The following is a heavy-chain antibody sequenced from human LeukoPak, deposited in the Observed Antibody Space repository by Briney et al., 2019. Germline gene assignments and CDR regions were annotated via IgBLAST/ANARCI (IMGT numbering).Heavy chain of an antibody. CDR1: GYTFTSYG. V-gene: IGHV1-18*01. D-gene: IGHD3-22*01. CDR2: ISAYNGNT. Sequence: ASVKVSCKASGYTFTSYGISWVRQAPGQGLEWMGWISAYNGNTNYAQKLQGRVTMTTDTSTSTAYMELRSLRSDDTAVYYCARDLYYDSSGYPSPHPAFDIWGQGTMVTVSS. CDR3: ARDLYYDSSGYPSPHPAFDI. J-gene: IGHJ3*02.